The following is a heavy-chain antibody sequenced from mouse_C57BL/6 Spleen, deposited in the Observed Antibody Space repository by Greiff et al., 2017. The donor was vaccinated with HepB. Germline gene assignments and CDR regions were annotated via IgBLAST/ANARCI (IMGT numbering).Heavy chain of an antibody. CDR2: IYPGSGST. J-gene: IGHJ1*03. CDR1: GYTFTSYW. Sequence: QVHVKQPGAELVKPGASVKMSCKASGYTFTSYWITWVKQRPGQGLEWIGDIYPGSGSTNYHEKFKSKATLTVDTSSSTAYMQLSSLTSEDSAVYYCARRYGYGSYWYFDVWGTGTTVTVSS. D-gene: IGHD2-2*01. V-gene: IGHV1-55*01. CDR3: ARRYGYGSYWYFDV.